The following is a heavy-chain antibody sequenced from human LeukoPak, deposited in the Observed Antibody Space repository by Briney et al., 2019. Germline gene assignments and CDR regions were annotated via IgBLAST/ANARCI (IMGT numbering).Heavy chain of an antibody. V-gene: IGHV4-59*01. J-gene: IGHJ6*02. CDR2: IYYSGST. Sequence: SETLSLTCTVSGGSISSYYWSWIRQPPGKGLEWIGYIYYSGSTNYSPSLKSRVTISVDTSKNQFSLKLSSVTAADTAVYYCARGQIYYYYGMDVWGQGTTVTVSS. CDR3: ARGQIYYYYGMDV. CDR1: GGSISSYY.